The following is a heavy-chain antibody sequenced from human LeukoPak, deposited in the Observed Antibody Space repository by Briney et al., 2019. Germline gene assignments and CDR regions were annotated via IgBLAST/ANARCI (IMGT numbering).Heavy chain of an antibody. CDR2: LYYSGTT. CDR3: ARRPEALHASDI. CDR1: GDSISSSGYY. V-gene: IGHV4-39*01. J-gene: IGHJ3*02. Sequence: PSETLSLTCTVSGDSISSSGYYWGWIRQSPGKGLEWIGSLYYSGTTYYNPSLKSRVTISADTSKNQFSLKVSSVTAADTAVYYCARRPEALHASDIWGQGTTVTVSS.